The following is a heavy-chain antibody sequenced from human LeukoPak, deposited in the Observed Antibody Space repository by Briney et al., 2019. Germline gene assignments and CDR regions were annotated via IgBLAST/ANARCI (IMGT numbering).Heavy chain of an antibody. CDR1: GITLSNYG. Sequence: GGSLRLSCAVSGITLSNYGMSCVRQAPGKGLEWVAGISDSGGRTNYADSVKGRFTISRDNPKNTLYLQMNSLRAEDTAVYFCAKRGVVIRVILVGFHKEAYYFDSWGQGALVTVSS. D-gene: IGHD3-22*01. V-gene: IGHV3-23*01. CDR2: ISDSGGRT. J-gene: IGHJ4*02. CDR3: AKRGVVIRVILVGFHKEAYYFDS.